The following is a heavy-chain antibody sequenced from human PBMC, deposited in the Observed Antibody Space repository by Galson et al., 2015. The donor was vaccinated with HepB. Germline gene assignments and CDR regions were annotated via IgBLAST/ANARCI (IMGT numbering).Heavy chain of an antibody. CDR1: GYTFTSYW. CDR3: ARHDTGSKFLYNMDV. V-gene: IGHV5-51*01. Sequence: QSGAEVKKPGESLMISCKASGYTFTSYWIGWVRQMPGKGLEWMGIIYPGDSDTRYSPSFQGQVTISADKSINTAYLQWSSLEASDTAMYYCARHDTGSKFLYNMDVWGQGTTVTVSS. J-gene: IGHJ6*02. CDR2: IYPGDSDT. D-gene: IGHD5-18*01.